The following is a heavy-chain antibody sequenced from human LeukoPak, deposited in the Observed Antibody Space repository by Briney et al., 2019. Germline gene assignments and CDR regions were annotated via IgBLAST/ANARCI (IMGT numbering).Heavy chain of an antibody. J-gene: IGHJ6*02. CDR2: FDPEDGET. CDR1: GHTLTELS. V-gene: IGHV1-24*01. D-gene: IGHD4-17*01. CDR3: ATENGDHYYYYGMDV. Sequence: GASVKVSCKVSGHTLTELSMHWVRQAPGKGLEWMGGFDPEDGETIYAQKFQGRVTMTGDTSTDTAYMELSSLRSEDTAVYYCATENGDHYYYYGMDVWGQGTTVTVSS.